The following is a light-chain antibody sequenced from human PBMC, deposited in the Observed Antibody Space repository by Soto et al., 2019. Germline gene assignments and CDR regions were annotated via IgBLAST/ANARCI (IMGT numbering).Light chain of an antibody. CDR3: QSFDSRLSNSWV. CDR1: RTNIGAGYE. CDR2: GVS. V-gene: IGLV1-40*01. J-gene: IGLJ3*02. Sequence: QSVLTQPPSVSGAPGQRVTISCTGGRTNIGAGYEVHWYQHLPGTAPTLLMYGVSNRPSGVPDRFSGSRSGTSASLAITGLQAEDEADYYGQSFDSRLSNSWVFGGGTKLTVL.